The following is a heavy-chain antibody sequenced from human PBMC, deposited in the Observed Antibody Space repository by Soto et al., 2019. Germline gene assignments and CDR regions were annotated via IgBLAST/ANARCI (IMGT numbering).Heavy chain of an antibody. V-gene: IGHV3-30*18. D-gene: IGHD5-12*01. CDR3: AKLPGGYDFDY. J-gene: IGHJ4*02. CDR1: GFTFSSYG. Sequence: GGSLRLSCAASGFTFSSYGMHWVRQAPGKGLEWVAVISYDGSNKYYADSVKGRFTISRDNSKNTLYLQMNSLRAEDTAVYYCAKLPGGYDFDYWGQGTLVTVS. CDR2: ISYDGSNK.